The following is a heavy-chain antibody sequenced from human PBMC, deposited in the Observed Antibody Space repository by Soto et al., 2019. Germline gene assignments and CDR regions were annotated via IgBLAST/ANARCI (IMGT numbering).Heavy chain of an antibody. CDR1: GFTFSSYA. J-gene: IGHJ4*02. CDR2: MSYDGSNK. CDR3: ARDGGGY. D-gene: IGHD3-16*01. Sequence: QVQLVESGGGVVQPGRSLRLSCAASGFTFSSYAMHWVRRAPGKGLEWMAVMSYDGSNKYYGDSVKGRFTSSRDNSKNALYLHMNSLRPEDTAVYYCARDGGGYWGQGTLVIVSS. V-gene: IGHV3-30-3*01.